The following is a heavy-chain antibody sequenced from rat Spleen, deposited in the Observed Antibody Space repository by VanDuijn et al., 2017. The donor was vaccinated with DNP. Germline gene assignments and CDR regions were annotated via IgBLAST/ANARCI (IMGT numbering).Heavy chain of an antibody. Sequence: EVQLVESGGGLISPGRSLKVSCEASGLPFRDYNMAWVRQTPETGLEWVANIIYDGSRTHYRDSVKGRFTISRDNSKNILDLQMASLRSEDTATYYCARSDSYGFPYWGQGTLVTVSS. J-gene: IGHJ3*01. CDR3: ARSDSYGFPY. CDR2: IIYDGSRT. V-gene: IGHV5S10*01. D-gene: IGHD1-2*01. CDR1: GLPFRDYN.